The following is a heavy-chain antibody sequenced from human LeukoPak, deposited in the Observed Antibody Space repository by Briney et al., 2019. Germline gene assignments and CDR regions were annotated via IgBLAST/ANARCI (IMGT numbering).Heavy chain of an antibody. CDR1: GGSISTYY. J-gene: IGHJ4*02. V-gene: IGHV4-59*08. D-gene: IGHD3-10*01. CDR2: ISYSGST. CDR3: ARQESSYGSGSYFDY. Sequence: PSETLSLTCTVSGGSISTYYWTWIRQPPGKGLEWIGSISYSGSTNNSPSLEGRVTMSVDTSKNQFSLQLSPVTAADTAVYFCARQESSYGSGSYFDYWGQGFLVTVSS.